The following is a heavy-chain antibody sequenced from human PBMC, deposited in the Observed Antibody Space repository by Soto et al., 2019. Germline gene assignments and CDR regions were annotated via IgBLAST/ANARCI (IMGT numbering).Heavy chain of an antibody. J-gene: IGHJ4*02. CDR3: ARIHDGWSFFDY. CDR2: IFSNDEK. V-gene: IGHV2-26*01. Sequence: TWIRQPPGKALEWVAHIFSNDEKSYSTSLKSRLSISKDTSKNQVVLTVTNMDPVDTATYYCARIHDGWSFFDYWGQGTLVSVSS. D-gene: IGHD3-3*01.